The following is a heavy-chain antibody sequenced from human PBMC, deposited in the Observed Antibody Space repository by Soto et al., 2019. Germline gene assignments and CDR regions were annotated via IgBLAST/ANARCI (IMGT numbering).Heavy chain of an antibody. J-gene: IGHJ4*02. CDR1: GFTFSDYP. CDR3: AKYSAPGSRYFDF. CDR2: IDKNSGT. D-gene: IGHD6-13*01. Sequence: GGSLRLSCAASGFTFSDYPMTWVRRAPGQGLEWVSTIDKNSGTYYSDSVKGRFTISRDNAKNTLYLQVNSLRAEDTATYYCAKYSAPGSRYFDFWGQGTPVTVSS. V-gene: IGHV3-23*05.